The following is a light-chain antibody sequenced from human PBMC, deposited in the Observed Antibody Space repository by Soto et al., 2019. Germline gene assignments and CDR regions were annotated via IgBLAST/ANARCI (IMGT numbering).Light chain of an antibody. CDR2: GAS. Sequence: EIVMTQSPATLSVSPGERATLSCRASQSVSSNLAWYQQKPGQAPRLLIYGASTRATGIPARFSGSGSGTEFTLTISSLQSEDFSVYYCQQYKNWPPKTFGQGTKLE. V-gene: IGKV3-15*01. CDR1: QSVSSN. CDR3: QQYKNWPPKT. J-gene: IGKJ2*01.